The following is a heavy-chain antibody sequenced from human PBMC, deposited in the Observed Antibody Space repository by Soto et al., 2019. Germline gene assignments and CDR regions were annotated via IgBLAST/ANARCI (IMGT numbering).Heavy chain of an antibody. CDR3: VRDGQRQPLS. J-gene: IGHJ5*02. Sequence: EVQLVESGGGLVQPGGSLRLSCEASGFSVSSNYISWVRQAPGKGLEWVSVVYSGGRTDYADSVRGRFTVSRDTSSNTLYLQMNSLRIEDTAVYYCVRDGQRQPLSWGQGTLVTVSP. CDR1: GFSVSSNY. D-gene: IGHD6-25*01. V-gene: IGHV3-66*01. CDR2: VYSGGRT.